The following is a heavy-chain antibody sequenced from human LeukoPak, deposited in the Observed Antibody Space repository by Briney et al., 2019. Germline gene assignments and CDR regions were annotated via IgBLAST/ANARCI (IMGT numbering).Heavy chain of an antibody. J-gene: IGHJ4*02. Sequence: GGSLRLSCAASGFTFSNNAMSWVRQAPGKGLEWDSGISGGGDSTSYADSVKGRFTISRDNSRNTLYLQMNSLRAEDTAIYYCAKDAPYVDMATMVKAYFFDYWGQGTLVTVSS. CDR2: ISGGGDST. CDR3: AKDAPYVDMATMVKAYFFDY. D-gene: IGHD5-24*01. CDR1: GFTFSNNA. V-gene: IGHV3-23*01.